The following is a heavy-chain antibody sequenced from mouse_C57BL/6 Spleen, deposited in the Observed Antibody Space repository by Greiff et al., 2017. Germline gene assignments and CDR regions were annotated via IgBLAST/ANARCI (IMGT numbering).Heavy chain of an antibody. V-gene: IGHV3-6*01. Sequence: EVQLQQSGPGLVKPSQSLSLTCSVTGYSITSGYYWNWLRQFPGNKLEWMGYISYDGSNNYNPSLKNRISITRDTSKNQFFLKLNSVTTEDTATYYCARVTYSNDAMDYWGQGTSVTVSS. CDR2: ISYDGSN. CDR3: ARVTYSNDAMDY. D-gene: IGHD2-5*01. J-gene: IGHJ4*01. CDR1: GYSITSGYY.